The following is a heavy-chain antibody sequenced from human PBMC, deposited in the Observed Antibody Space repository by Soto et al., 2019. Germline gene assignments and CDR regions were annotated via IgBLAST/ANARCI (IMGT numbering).Heavy chain of an antibody. CDR3: AGVWSTDYRFGSDY. Sequence: ASVKVSCKASGYTFTSYGISWVRQAPGQGLEWMGWISAYNGNTNYAQKLQGRVTMTTDTSTSTAYMELRSLRSDDTAVYYCAGVWSTDYRFGSDYSGQGTLVTVSS. D-gene: IGHD5-12*01. V-gene: IGHV1-18*01. CDR2: ISAYNGNT. J-gene: IGHJ4*02. CDR1: GYTFTSYG.